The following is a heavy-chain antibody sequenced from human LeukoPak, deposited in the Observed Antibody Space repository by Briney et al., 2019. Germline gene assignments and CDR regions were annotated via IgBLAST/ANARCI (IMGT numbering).Heavy chain of an antibody. D-gene: IGHD3-3*01. CDR3: ARHYDLWSGYNY. CDR2: IYHTGSV. V-gene: IGHV4-4*02. CDR1: GGSINSNYW. Sequence: SGTLSLTCAVSGGSINSNYWWTWVRQSPGKGLEWIGEIYHTGSVIYNLSLESRVTISRDRSKNQFSLMLRSVTAADTAVYYCARHYDLWSGYNYWGQGLLVTVSS. J-gene: IGHJ4*02.